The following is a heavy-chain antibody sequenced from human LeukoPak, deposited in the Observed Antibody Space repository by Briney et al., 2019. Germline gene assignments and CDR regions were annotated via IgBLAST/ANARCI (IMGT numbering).Heavy chain of an antibody. CDR1: GGSFNSYY. J-gene: IGHJ4*02. CDR3: ARGPTKNYFDY. Sequence: SETLSLTCTVSGGSFNSYYWSWIRQPPGKGLEWIGYIYYSGSTNYNPSPKSRVTISIDMSKNQFSLKLRSVTAVDTAVYYCARGPTKNYFDYWGQGTLVTVSS. CDR2: IYYSGST. V-gene: IGHV4-59*01.